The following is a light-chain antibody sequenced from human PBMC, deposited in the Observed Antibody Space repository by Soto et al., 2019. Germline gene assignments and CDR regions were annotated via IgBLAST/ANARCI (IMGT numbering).Light chain of an antibody. CDR1: QSISSY. Sequence: EIQMTQSPSSLSASVRDRATFTCRASQSISSYLDWYQQKPGKAPKVLIYAASSLQGGVPTRFSGSGSGTDFTLTISSLPPEDFATYYCQQSYSIPWTFGQGTKVEIK. J-gene: IGKJ1*01. CDR2: AAS. CDR3: QQSYSIPWT. V-gene: IGKV1-39*01.